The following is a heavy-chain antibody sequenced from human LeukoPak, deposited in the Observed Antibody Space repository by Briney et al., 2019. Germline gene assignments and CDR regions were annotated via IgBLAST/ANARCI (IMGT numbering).Heavy chain of an antibody. D-gene: IGHD3-22*01. J-gene: IGHJ4*02. CDR2: IWYDGSNK. V-gene: IGHV3-33*01. CDR3: ARDLELTYYDSSGYDY. Sequence: GRSLRLSCAASGFTFSSYGMHWVRQAPGKGLEWVAVIWYDGSNKYYADSVKGRFTISRDNSKNTLYLQMNSLRAEDTAVYYCARDLELTYYDSSGYDYWGQGTPVTVSS. CDR1: GFTFSSYG.